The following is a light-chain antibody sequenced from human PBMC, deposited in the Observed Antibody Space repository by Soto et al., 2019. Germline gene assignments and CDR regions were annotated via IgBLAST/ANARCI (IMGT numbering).Light chain of an antibody. CDR2: AAS. CDR1: QGISSY. CDR3: QREVT. V-gene: IGKV1-9*01. Sequence: DIQLTQSPSFLSASVGDRVTITCRASQGISSYLAWYQQKPGKAPKLLIYAASTLQSGVPSRFSGSGSGTKFTLTISSLQPEDFATYYCQREVTFGGGTKVDIK. J-gene: IGKJ4*01.